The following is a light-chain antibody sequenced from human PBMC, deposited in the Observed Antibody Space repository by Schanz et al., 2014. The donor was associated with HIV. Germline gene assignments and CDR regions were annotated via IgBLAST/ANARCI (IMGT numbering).Light chain of an antibody. V-gene: IGLV1-51*01. CDR1: FSNLGSNS. Sequence: QSVLTQPPSVSAAPGQRVTISCSGSFSNLGSNSVPWYHHLPGTAPRRIIYDTDKRPSGIPDRFSGSKSGTSASLAISGLQSEDEAVYYCAAWDDSLNGVIFGGGTKLTVL. J-gene: IGLJ2*01. CDR2: DTD. CDR3: AAWDDSLNGVI.